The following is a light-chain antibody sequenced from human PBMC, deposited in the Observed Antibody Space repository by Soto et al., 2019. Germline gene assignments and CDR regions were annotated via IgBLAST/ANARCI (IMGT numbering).Light chain of an antibody. CDR3: QHYNNLCG. Sequence: EIVMTQTPATLSVSPGERVTLSCRASQSESSNLAWYPQKPGQVPRVLIYGASTRAIGIPDRFNGSWSGKEITLIISSLQSEDFAVVYGQHYNNLCGFGGFTKVEIK. CDR2: GAS. V-gene: IGKV3-15*01. J-gene: IGKJ4*01. CDR1: QSESSN.